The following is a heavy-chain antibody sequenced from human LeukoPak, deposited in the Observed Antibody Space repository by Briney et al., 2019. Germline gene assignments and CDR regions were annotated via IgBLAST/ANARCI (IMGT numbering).Heavy chain of an antibody. V-gene: IGHV3-23*01. CDR1: RFTFSSYA. CDR2: TSGSGGST. Sequence: GGSLRLSCAASRFTFSSYAMRWVRQTPGKGLEWVSATSGSGGSTYHADSVKGRFTISRDNSKNTLYLQMNSQRAEDTAVYYCAKEASRDYFDYWGQGTLVTVSS. D-gene: IGHD6-13*01. J-gene: IGHJ4*02. CDR3: AKEASRDYFDY.